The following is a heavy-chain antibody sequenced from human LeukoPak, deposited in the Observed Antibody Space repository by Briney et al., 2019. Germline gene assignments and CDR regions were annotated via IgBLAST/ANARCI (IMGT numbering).Heavy chain of an antibody. Sequence: SVKVSCKASGGAFSSYAVSWVRQAPGQGLECMGGIIPILGIPNYAQKFQGRVTITADESTSTANMELSSLRSEDTAVYYCARGEQAGLWFGDTAFHHWGQGTLVTVSS. V-gene: IGHV1-69*10. CDR1: GGAFSSYA. J-gene: IGHJ1*01. D-gene: IGHD3-10*01. CDR2: IIPILGIP. CDR3: ARGEQAGLWFGDTAFHH.